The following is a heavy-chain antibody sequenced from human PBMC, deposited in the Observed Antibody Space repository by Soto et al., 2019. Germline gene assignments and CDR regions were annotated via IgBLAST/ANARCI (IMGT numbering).Heavy chain of an antibody. V-gene: IGHV3-23*01. CDR1: GFTFSSYA. CDR3: ARRGSGSYYDY. CDR2: ISGSGGST. Sequence: EVQLLESGGGLVQPGGSLRLSCAASGFTFSSYAMRWVRQAPVKGLEWVSAISGSGGSTYYADSVKGRFTISRDNSKNALYLKRNSLRAEDTAVYYCARRGSGSYYDYWGQGTLVTVSS. J-gene: IGHJ4*02. D-gene: IGHD1-26*01.